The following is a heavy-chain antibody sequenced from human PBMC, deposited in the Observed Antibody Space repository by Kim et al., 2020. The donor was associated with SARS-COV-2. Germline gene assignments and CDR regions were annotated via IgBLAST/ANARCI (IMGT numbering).Heavy chain of an antibody. Sequence: SETLSLTCTVSGGSISSGGYYWSWIRQHPGKGLEWIGYIYYSGSTYYNPSLKSRVTISVDTSKNQFSLKLSSVTAADTAVYYCARDRAPTLRYFDWKQYWYVDLWGRGTLVTVSS. CDR3: ARDRAPTLRYFDWKQYWYVDL. V-gene: IGHV4-31*03. CDR2: IYYSGST. D-gene: IGHD3-9*01. J-gene: IGHJ2*01. CDR1: GGSISSGGYY.